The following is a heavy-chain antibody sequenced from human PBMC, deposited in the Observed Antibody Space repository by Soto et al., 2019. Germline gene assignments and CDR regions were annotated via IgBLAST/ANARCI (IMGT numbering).Heavy chain of an antibody. Sequence: QVQLVESGGGVVQPGRSLRLSCAASGVPFSPYGMHWVRQAPGKGLEWVALIYFDGSNKYYSDSVKGRFTISRDNSNNTLYLQMNSLRAEDTATYYCVRDIWDTSGWYFDYWGQGALVTVSS. CDR2: IYFDGSNK. CDR3: VRDIWDTSGWYFDY. V-gene: IGHV3-33*01. CDR1: GVPFSPYG. J-gene: IGHJ4*02. D-gene: IGHD6-19*01.